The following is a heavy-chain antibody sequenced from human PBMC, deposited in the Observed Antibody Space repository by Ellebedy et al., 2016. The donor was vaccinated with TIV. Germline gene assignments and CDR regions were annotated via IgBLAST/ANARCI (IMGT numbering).Heavy chain of an antibody. J-gene: IGHJ4*02. D-gene: IGHD1-26*01. CDR2: ISGSGGST. Sequence: GESLKISCAASGFTFSSYAMSWVRRAPGKGLEWVSAISGSGGSTYYVDSVKGRFTISRDSSKNTLYLQMNSLRAEDTAIYYCAKSAGKYVGATTRYFDYWGQGTLVTVSS. CDR3: AKSAGKYVGATTRYFDY. V-gene: IGHV3-23*01. CDR1: GFTFSSYA.